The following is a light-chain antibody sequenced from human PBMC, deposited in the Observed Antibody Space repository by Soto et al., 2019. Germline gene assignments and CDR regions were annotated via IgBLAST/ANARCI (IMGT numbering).Light chain of an antibody. V-gene: IGLV1-40*01. J-gene: IGLJ1*01. Sequence: QSVLTQPPSVSGAPGQRVTISCTGSSSNIGAGYDVHWYQQLPGTAPKLLIYGNINRPSGVPDRFSGSKSGTSASLAITGLQAEDEADYYCQSYDSSLGLSVFGTGTKLTVL. CDR2: GNI. CDR1: SSNIGAGYD. CDR3: QSYDSSLGLSV.